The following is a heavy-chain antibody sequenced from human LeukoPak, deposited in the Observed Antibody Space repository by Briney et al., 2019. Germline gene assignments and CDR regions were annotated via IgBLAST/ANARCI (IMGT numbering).Heavy chain of an antibody. D-gene: IGHD2-2*01. J-gene: IGHJ4*02. CDR2: INPNSGGT. Sequence: GASVKVSCKASGYTFTGYYMHWVRQAPGQGLEWMGWINPNSGGTNYAQKFQGRVTMTRDTSINSVYMELSGLRSDDTAVYYCARAGAGREYQLPFDYWGQGTLVPVSS. CDR3: ARAGAGREYQLPFDY. V-gene: IGHV1-2*02. CDR1: GYTFTGYY.